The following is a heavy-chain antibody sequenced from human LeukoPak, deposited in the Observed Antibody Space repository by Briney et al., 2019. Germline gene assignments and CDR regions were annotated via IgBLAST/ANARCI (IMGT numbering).Heavy chain of an antibody. CDR3: ARAKGDSSGLDY. J-gene: IGHJ4*02. CDR1: GFTVSSNY. D-gene: IGHD3-22*01. Sequence: GGSLGLSCAASGFTVSSNYMSWVRQAPGKGLEWVSVIYSGGSTYYADSVKGRFTISRDNSKNTLYLQMNSLRAEDTAVYYCARAKGDSSGLDYWGQGTLVTVSS. CDR2: IYSGGST. V-gene: IGHV3-53*01.